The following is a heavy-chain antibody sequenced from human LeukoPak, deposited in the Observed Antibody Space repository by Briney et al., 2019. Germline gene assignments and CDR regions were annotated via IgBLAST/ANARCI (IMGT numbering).Heavy chain of an antibody. J-gene: IGHJ4*02. D-gene: IGHD1-26*01. CDR2: INPSGGST. Sequence: ASVKVSCKASGYTFTSYYMHWVRQAPGQGLEWMGIINPSGGSTSYAQKFQGRVTMTRDTSTSTVYMELSSLKSEDTAVYYCARGIGGSYYVGYYFDYWGQGTLVIVSS. CDR1: GYTFTSYY. V-gene: IGHV1-46*01. CDR3: ARGIGGSYYVGYYFDY.